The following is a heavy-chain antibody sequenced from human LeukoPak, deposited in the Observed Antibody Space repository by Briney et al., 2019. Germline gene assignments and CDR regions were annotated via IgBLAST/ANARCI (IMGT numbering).Heavy chain of an antibody. CDR1: GFTLSSYA. D-gene: IGHD3-3*01. Sequence: GGSLRLSCAASGFTLSSYAMSWVRQAPGKGLEWVSAISGSGGSTYYADSVKGRFTISRDNSKNTLYLQMNSLRAEDTAVYYCAKAQELYYDFWSGYYLDYWGQGTLVTVSS. CDR3: AKAQELYYDFWSGYYLDY. CDR2: ISGSGGST. J-gene: IGHJ4*02. V-gene: IGHV3-23*01.